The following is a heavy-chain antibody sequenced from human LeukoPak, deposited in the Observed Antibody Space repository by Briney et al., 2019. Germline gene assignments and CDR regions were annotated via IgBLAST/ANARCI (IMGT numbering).Heavy chain of an antibody. Sequence: GGSLRLSCVVSGFMFSSYSMNWISQAPGKGLEWVSSISSSSSYIYYADSVKGRFTISRDNAKNSLYLPMNSLRAEDTAVYYCARDVVVSGYDYFGFDYWGQGTLVTVSS. CDR1: GFMFSSYS. D-gene: IGHD5-12*01. J-gene: IGHJ4*02. CDR3: ARDVVVSGYDYFGFDY. V-gene: IGHV3-21*01. CDR2: ISSSSSYI.